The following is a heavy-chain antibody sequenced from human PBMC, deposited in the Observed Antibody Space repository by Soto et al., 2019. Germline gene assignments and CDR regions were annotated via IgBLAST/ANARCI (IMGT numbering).Heavy chain of an antibody. CDR1: GFTFSSYA. Sequence: GGSLRLSCAASGFTFSSYAVSWVRQAPGKGQEWVSAISGSGGSTYYADSVKGRFTISRDNSKNTLYLQMNSLRAEDTAVYYCAKAYYDFWSGYPPGAFDIWGQGTMVTVSS. V-gene: IGHV3-23*01. CDR3: AKAYYDFWSGYPPGAFDI. J-gene: IGHJ3*02. D-gene: IGHD3-3*01. CDR2: ISGSGGST.